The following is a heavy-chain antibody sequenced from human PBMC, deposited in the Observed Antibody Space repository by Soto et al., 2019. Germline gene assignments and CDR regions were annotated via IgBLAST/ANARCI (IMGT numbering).Heavy chain of an antibody. CDR1: GFTVSSQH. CDR3: STGGDTAKSGY. CDR2: IYLAGKT. V-gene: IGHV3-53*01. Sequence: VQLVESGGGLIQPGGSLTLSCAASGFTVSSQHMTWVRQAPGRGPEWVSTIYLAGKTFYADSVRGRFTISRDTSKNMLYLQMNSLRAEDTAVDYCSTGGDTAKSGYWGPGNLGIVSS. J-gene: IGHJ4*02. D-gene: IGHD5-18*01.